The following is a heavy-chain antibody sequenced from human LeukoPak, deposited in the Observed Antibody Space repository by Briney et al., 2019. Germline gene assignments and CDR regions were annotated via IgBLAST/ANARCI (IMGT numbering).Heavy chain of an antibody. J-gene: IGHJ3*02. CDR3: ARVPGIAVAGTRSWDAFDI. Sequence: KPSETLSLTCTVSGYSISSGYYWGWIRQPPGKGLEWIGSIYHSGSTYYNPSLKSRVTISVDTSKNQFSLKLSSVTAADTAVYYCARVPGIAVAGTRSWDAFDIWGQGTMVTVSS. CDR2: IYHSGST. CDR1: GYSISSGYY. D-gene: IGHD6-19*01. V-gene: IGHV4-38-2*02.